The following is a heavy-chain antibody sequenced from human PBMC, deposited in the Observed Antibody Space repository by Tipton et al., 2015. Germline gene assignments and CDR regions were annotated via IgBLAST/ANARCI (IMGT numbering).Heavy chain of an antibody. J-gene: IGHJ4*02. CDR2: MRPDGSEK. CDR3: ATYYYASHGPNRDWWGYFDN. D-gene: IGHD3-22*01. Sequence: SLRLSCAASGLSFSTYWMSWVRQAPGKGLEWVANMRPDGSEKFYVDSVKGRFTISRDNANNSLYLQMNSLGGEDTAVYYCATYYYASHGPNRDWWGYFDNWGPGTLVTVSS. CDR1: GLSFSTYW. V-gene: IGHV3-7*01.